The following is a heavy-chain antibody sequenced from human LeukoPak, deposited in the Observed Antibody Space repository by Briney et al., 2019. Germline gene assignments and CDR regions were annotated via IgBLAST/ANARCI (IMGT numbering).Heavy chain of an antibody. CDR3: ARGAPIVVVH. J-gene: IGHJ4*02. V-gene: IGHV3-66*01. CDR2: IYSGGST. D-gene: IGHD3-22*01. CDR1: GFTFTTYW. Sequence: GGSLRLSCAASGFTFTTYWMTWVRQAPGKGLEWVSVIYSGGSTYYADSVKGRFTISRDNSKNTLYLQMNSLRAEDTAVYYCARGAPIVVVHWGQGTLVTVSS.